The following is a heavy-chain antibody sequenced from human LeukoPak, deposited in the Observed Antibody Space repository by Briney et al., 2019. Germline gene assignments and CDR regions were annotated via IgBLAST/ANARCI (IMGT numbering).Heavy chain of an antibody. CDR3: AKVRYDSSGYQSPYFDY. J-gene: IGHJ4*02. CDR2: ISGSGGST. Sequence: PGGSLRLSCAASGFTFSGYAMSWVRQAPGKGLEWVSVISGSGGSTYYAGSVKGRFTISRDNSKNTLYLQMNSLRAEDTAVYYCAKVRYDSSGYQSPYFDYWGQGILVTVSS. CDR1: GFTFSGYA. V-gene: IGHV3-23*01. D-gene: IGHD3-22*01.